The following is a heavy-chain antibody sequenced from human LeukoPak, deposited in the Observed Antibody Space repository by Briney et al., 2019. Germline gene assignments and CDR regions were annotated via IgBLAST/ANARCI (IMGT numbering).Heavy chain of an antibody. V-gene: IGHV3-53*01. D-gene: IGHD6-6*01. CDR2: IYSGGST. CDR1: GFTFSSYS. J-gene: IGHJ4*02. CDR3: ARELAD. Sequence: PGGSLRLSCAASGFTFSSYSMNWVRQAPGKGLEWVSVIYSGGSTYYADSVKGRFTIPRDNSKNTLYLQMNSLRAEDTAVYYCARELADWGQGTLVTVSS.